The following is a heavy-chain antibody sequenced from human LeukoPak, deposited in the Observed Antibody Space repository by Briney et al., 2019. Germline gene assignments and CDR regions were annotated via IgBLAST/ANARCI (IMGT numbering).Heavy chain of an antibody. CDR3: TRENYFDY. J-gene: IGHJ4*02. CDR2: IRSKAYGGTT. Sequence: GGSLRLSCTASGFTFGDYAMGWVRQAPGKGLEWVGFIRSKAYGGTTEYAASVKGRFTISRDDSKSIAYLQMNSLKIEDTAVYYCTRENYFDYWGQGTLVTVSS. CDR1: GFTFGDYA. V-gene: IGHV3-49*04.